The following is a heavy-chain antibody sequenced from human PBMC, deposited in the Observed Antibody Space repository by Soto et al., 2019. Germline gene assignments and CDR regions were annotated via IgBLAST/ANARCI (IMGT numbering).Heavy chain of an antibody. Sequence: ASVKVSCKASGYTFAGYYMHWVRQAPGQGLEWMGWINPNSGGTNYAQKFHGRVTMTRDTSISTAYMELSRLRSDDTAVYYCARLQITGGYYHYYYGMDVWGQGTTSTVS. V-gene: IGHV1-2*02. CDR3: ARLQITGGYYHYYYGMDV. J-gene: IGHJ6*01. CDR2: INPNSGGT. CDR1: GYTFAGYY. D-gene: IGHD7-27*01.